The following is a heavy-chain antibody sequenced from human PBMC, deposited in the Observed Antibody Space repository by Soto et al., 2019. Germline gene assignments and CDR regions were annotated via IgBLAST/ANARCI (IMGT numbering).Heavy chain of an antibody. D-gene: IGHD1-1*01. J-gene: IGHJ6*02. CDR3: VRDPNWNYYGMDV. V-gene: IGHV3-7*01. CDR2: IKHDGSEK. CDR1: GFTFSSYW. Sequence: PGGSLRLSCAASGFTFSSYWMTWVRQAPGKGLEWVANIKHDGSEKYYVDSVKGRFTISRDNARNSVFLEMKSLRAEDTAVYSCVRDPNWNYYGMDVWGQGTTVTVSS.